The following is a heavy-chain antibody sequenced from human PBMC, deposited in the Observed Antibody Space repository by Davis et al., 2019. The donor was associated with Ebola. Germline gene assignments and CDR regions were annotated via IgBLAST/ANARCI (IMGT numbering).Heavy chain of an antibody. D-gene: IGHD3-10*01. J-gene: IGHJ6*02. CDR3: ARVFRSGYYYYYGMDV. CDR2: ISSSSSYI. CDR1: GSTFSSYS. V-gene: IGHV3-21*01. Sequence: GESLKISCAASGSTFSSYSMNWVRQAPGKGLEWVSSISSSSSYIYYADSVKGRFTISRDNSKNTLYLQMNSLRAEDTAVYYCARVFRSGYYYYYGMDVWGQGTTVTVSS.